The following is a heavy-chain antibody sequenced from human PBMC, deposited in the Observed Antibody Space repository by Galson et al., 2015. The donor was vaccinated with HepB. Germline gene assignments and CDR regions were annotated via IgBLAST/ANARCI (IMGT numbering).Heavy chain of an antibody. V-gene: IGHV3-33*08. J-gene: IGHJ4*02. CDR3: ARGPGYGDDMGLFDY. Sequence: SLRLSCAASGFTFSSYAMHWVRQAPGKGLEWVAVIWYDGSNKYYADSVKGRFTISRDNSKNTLYLQMNSLRAEDTAVYYCARGPGYGDDMGLFDYWGQGTLVTVSS. CDR1: GFTFSSYA. D-gene: IGHD4-17*01. CDR2: IWYDGSNK.